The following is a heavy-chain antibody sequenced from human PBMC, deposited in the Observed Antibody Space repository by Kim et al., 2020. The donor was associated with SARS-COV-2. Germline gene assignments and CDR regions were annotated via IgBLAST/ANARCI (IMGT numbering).Heavy chain of an antibody. CDR1: GGSFSGYY. CDR2: INHSGST. Sequence: SETLSLTCAVYGGSFSGYYWSWIRQPPGKGLEWIGEINHSGSTNYNPSLKSRVTISVDTSKNQFSLKLSSVTAADTAVYYCARGFSPFDYWGQGTLVTVSS. CDR3: ARGFSPFDY. J-gene: IGHJ4*02. V-gene: IGHV4-34*01.